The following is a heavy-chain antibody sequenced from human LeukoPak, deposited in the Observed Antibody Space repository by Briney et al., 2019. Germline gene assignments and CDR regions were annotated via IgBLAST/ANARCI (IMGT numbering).Heavy chain of an antibody. CDR1: GFTFSSYS. Sequence: GGSLRLSCAASGFTFSSYSMNWVRQAPGKGLEWVSSISSSSSYIYYADSVKGRFTISRDNAKSSLYLQMNSLRAEDTAVYYCARGLGYSSGWFPDAFDIWGQGTMVTVSS. V-gene: IGHV3-21*01. CDR2: ISSSSSYI. CDR3: ARGLGYSSGWFPDAFDI. J-gene: IGHJ3*02. D-gene: IGHD6-19*01.